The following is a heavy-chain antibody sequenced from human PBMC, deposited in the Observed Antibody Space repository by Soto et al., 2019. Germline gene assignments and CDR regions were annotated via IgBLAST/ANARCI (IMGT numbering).Heavy chain of an antibody. J-gene: IGHJ6*02. Sequence: QVQLVQSGGEVKKPGASVKVSCKASGYTFTTYAISWVRQAPGQGLERVGWISAYTGVTKYAQRLQGRVTLTRDTSTSTAYMDLRSLISYDTAVYYCARDFDSSYGMDVWGPGTTVTVSS. CDR1: GYTFTTYA. CDR2: ISAYTGVT. D-gene: IGHD3-3*01. V-gene: IGHV1-18*01. CDR3: ARDFDSSYGMDV.